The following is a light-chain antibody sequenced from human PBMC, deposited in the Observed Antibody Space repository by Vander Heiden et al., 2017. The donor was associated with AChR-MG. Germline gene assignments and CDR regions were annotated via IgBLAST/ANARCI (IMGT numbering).Light chain of an antibody. CDR1: SSEGGRYSY. J-gene: IGLJ3*02. CDR2: ELN. Sequence: QSALTQPASVSGSPGQSITISCAGSSSEGGRYSYIAWHQQHPGKAPKLMIYELNNRAAGVSNRFSGAKSGNTAYLTISGLQADDEADYYCSSYTNISTLVFGGGTKLTV. CDR3: SSYTNISTLV. V-gene: IGLV2-14*01.